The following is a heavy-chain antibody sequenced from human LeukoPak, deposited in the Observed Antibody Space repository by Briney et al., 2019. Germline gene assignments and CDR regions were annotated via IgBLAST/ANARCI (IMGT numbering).Heavy chain of an antibody. CDR1: GASISSGSNY. D-gene: IGHD3-3*01. CDR3: AKDRYYDFWSGYYTGSDFDY. Sequence: SETLSLTCSVSGASISSGSNYWGWIRQPPGKTLEWIGSIYSSGSTYYNPSLKSRVIIIIDTPKNHFSLTLSSVTAADTAVYYCAKDRYYDFWSGYYTGSDFDYWGQGTLVTVSS. CDR2: IYSSGST. V-gene: IGHV4-39*07. J-gene: IGHJ4*02.